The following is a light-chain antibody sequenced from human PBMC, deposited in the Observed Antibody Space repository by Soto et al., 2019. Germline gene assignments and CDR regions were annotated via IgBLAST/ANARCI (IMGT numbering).Light chain of an antibody. CDR1: QSLSSN. CDR3: QQYGTSPALT. J-gene: IGKJ4*01. CDR2: GAS. Sequence: EIVMTQSPATLSVSPGERATLSCRASQSLSSNLAWYQQKPGQAPRLLIYGASTRATGIPDRFSGSGSGTDFTLTISRLEPEDFAVYYCQQYGTSPALTFGGGTKVDIK. V-gene: IGKV3-20*01.